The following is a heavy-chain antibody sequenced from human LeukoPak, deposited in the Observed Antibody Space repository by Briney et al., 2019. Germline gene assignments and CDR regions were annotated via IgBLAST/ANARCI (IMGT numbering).Heavy chain of an antibody. J-gene: IGHJ4*02. Sequence: GASVKVSCKASGGTFSSYAISWVRQAPGQGLEWMGRIIPIFGIANCAQKFQGRVTITADKSTSTAYMELSSLRSEDTAVYYCARYYYDSSGFSQTFFDCWGQGTLVTVSS. D-gene: IGHD3-22*01. CDR2: IIPIFGIA. CDR1: GGTFSSYA. CDR3: ARYYYDSSGFSQTFFDC. V-gene: IGHV1-69*04.